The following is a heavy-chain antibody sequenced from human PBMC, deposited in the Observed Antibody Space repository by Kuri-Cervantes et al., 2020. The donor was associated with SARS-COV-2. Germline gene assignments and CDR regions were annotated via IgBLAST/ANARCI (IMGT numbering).Heavy chain of an antibody. Sequence: ASVKVSCKASGVTFSTYAITWVRQAPGQGLEWMGGFDPEDGETIYAQKFQGRVTMTRNTSISTAYMELSSLRSEDTAVYYCARDYGGKGIYFDYWGQGTLVTVSS. J-gene: IGHJ4*02. CDR2: FDPEDGET. CDR3: ARDYGGKGIYFDY. D-gene: IGHD4-23*01. V-gene: IGHV1-8*02. CDR1: GVTFSTYA.